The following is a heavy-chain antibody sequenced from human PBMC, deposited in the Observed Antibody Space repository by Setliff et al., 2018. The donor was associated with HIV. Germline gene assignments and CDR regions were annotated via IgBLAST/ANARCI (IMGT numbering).Heavy chain of an antibody. CDR2: IKSKTDGGTT. J-gene: IGHJ4*02. CDR1: GFRFSDAW. Sequence: GGSLRLSCAASGFRFSDAWMTWVRQAPGQGLEWVGRIKSKTDGGTTDVAAHVKGRFIISREDSKNMVFLEMDSLKTEDTGVYYCATVYRGWKHLDNWGQGTLVTVSS. D-gene: IGHD5-12*01. CDR3: ATVYRGWKHLDN. V-gene: IGHV3-15*01.